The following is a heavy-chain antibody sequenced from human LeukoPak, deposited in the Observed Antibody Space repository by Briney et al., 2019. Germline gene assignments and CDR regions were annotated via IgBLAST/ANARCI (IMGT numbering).Heavy chain of an antibody. D-gene: IGHD3-3*01. CDR1: GFTFSSYS. CDR3: ARYYDFWSGYYSFSPMDV. V-gene: IGHV3-21*01. CDR2: ISSSSSYI. Sequence: GGSLRLSCAASGFTFSSYSMNWVRQAPGEGLEWVSSISSSSSYIYYADSVKGRFTISRDNAKNSLYLQMNSLRAEDTAVYYCARYYDFWSGYYSFSPMDVWGKGTTVTVSS. J-gene: IGHJ6*03.